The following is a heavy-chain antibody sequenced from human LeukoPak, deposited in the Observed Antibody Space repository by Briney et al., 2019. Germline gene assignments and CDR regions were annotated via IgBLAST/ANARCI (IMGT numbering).Heavy chain of an antibody. CDR2: IIPIFGTA. CDR3: ARGPGSGPNDYYYYYYMDV. V-gene: IGHV1-69*13. CDR1: GGTFSSYA. Sequence: ASVKVSCKASGGTFSSYAISWVRQAPGQGLEWMGGIIPIFGTANYAQKFQGRVTITADESTSTAYMELSSLRSEDTAVYYCARGPGSGPNDYYYYYYMDVWGKGTTVTISS. J-gene: IGHJ6*03. D-gene: IGHD7-27*01.